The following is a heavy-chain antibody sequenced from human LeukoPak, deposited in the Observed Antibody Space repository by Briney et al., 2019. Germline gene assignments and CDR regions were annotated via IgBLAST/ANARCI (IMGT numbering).Heavy chain of an antibody. CDR2: INHSGST. CDR1: GGSFGGYY. V-gene: IGHV4-34*01. CDR3: ARRHYGDYDWGY. D-gene: IGHD4-17*01. J-gene: IGHJ4*02. Sequence: PSETLSLTCAVYGGSFGGYYWSWIRQPPGKGLEWIGEINHSGSTNYNPSLKSRVTISVDTSKNQFSLKLSSVTAADTAVYYCARRHYGDYDWGYWGQGTLVTVSS.